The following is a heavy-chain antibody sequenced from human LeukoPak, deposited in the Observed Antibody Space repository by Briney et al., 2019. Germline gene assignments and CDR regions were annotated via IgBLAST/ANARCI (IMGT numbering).Heavy chain of an antibody. J-gene: IGHJ4*02. Sequence: SETLSLTCAVYGGSFSGYYRSWIRQPPGKGLEWIGEINHSGSTNYNPSLKSRVTISVDTSKNQFSLKLSSVTAADTAVYYCARGQYKWFGQRPSNYFDYWGQGTLVTVSS. CDR3: ARGQYKWFGQRPSNYFDY. V-gene: IGHV4-34*01. CDR2: INHSGST. D-gene: IGHD3-10*01. CDR1: GGSFSGYY.